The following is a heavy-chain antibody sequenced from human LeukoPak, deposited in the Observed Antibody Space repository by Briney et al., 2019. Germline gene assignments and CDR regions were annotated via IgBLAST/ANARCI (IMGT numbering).Heavy chain of an antibody. CDR1: GYTFTGYY. CDR3: ARDSSSWYEDKYYYYMDV. D-gene: IGHD6-13*01. V-gene: IGHV1-2*02. CDR2: INPNSGGT. Sequence: ASVKVSCKASGYTFTGYYMHWVRQAPGQGLEWMGWINPNSGGTNYAQKFQGRVTMTRDTSISTAYMELSRLRSDDTAVYYCARDSSSWYEDKYYYYMDVWGKGTTVTVPS. J-gene: IGHJ6*03.